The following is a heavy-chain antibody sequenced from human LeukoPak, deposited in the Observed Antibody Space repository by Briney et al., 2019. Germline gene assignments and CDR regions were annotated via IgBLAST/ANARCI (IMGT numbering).Heavy chain of an antibody. CDR1: GFTFSSYS. V-gene: IGHV3-21*01. Sequence: GGSLRLSCAASGFTFSSYSMNWVRQTPGKGLEWVSSISSISSYIHYADSVKGRFTISRDNAKNSLYRQMNSLRAEDTAVYYCARDLIYYDSSGYFRFDYWGQGTLVTVSS. J-gene: IGHJ4*02. CDR3: ARDLIYYDSSGYFRFDY. CDR2: ISSISSYI. D-gene: IGHD3-22*01.